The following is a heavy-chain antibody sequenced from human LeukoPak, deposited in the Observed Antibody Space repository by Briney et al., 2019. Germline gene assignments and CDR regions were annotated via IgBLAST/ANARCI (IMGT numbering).Heavy chain of an antibody. CDR1: GGSISSYY. CDR3: ARHEPKGDHQSAFDM. Sequence: SETLSLTCTVSGGSISSYYWSWIRQPAGKGLEWIGRIYTSGSTNYNPSLKSRATMSVDTSKNQFSLKLSSVTAADTAVYYCARHEPKGDHQSAFDMWGQGTNVTVSS. J-gene: IGHJ3*02. V-gene: IGHV4-4*07. CDR2: IYTSGST. D-gene: IGHD2-21*02.